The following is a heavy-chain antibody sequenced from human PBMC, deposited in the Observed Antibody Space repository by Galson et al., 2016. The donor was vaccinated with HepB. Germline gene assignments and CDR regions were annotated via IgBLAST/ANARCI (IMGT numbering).Heavy chain of an antibody. CDR3: ARVAGGGQRGAIDI. Sequence: WVRQVPGKGLEWVSGIHWNGESESYGDSVRGRFTISRDNSRNSVSLQLNSLRAEDTALYYCARVAGGGQRGAIDIWGQGTMVIVSS. V-gene: IGHV3-20*03. J-gene: IGHJ3*02. CDR2: IHWNGESE. D-gene: IGHD6-19*01.